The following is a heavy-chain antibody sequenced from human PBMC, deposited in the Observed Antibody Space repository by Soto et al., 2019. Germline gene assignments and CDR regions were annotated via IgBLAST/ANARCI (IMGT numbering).Heavy chain of an antibody. CDR1: AFTFNNFP. J-gene: IGHJ6*02. D-gene: IGHD2-2*01. CDR2: ITTTSTYK. Sequence: GGSLSLSCVASAFTFNNFPMHWVRQAPGKGLQWLASITTTSTYKYYADSVKGRFSISRDNAKNSLYLELTNLRSEDTAVYYCAREKCSSTSCNHGMDVWGLGTTVTVS. CDR3: AREKCSSTSCNHGMDV. V-gene: IGHV3-21*01.